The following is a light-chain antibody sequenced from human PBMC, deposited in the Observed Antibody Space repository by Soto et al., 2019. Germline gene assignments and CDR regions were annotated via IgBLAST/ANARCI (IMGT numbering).Light chain of an antibody. Sequence: QSVLTQPASVSGSPGQSITISCTGTSSDVGGYDYVSWYQQHPGKATTLMTYDVSNRPSGVSNRFSGSKSGNTASLTISGLQAEDEADYYCSSYTGSSTLYVFGTGTKVTVL. CDR3: SSYTGSSTLYV. J-gene: IGLJ1*01. CDR2: DVS. CDR1: SSDVGGYDY. V-gene: IGLV2-14*01.